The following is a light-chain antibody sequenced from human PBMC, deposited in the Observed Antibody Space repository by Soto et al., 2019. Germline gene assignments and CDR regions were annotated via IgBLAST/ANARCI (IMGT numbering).Light chain of an antibody. CDR2: DSS. J-gene: IGKJ1*01. CDR1: QSISYW. CDR3: QQYNSYSWT. Sequence: DIQMTQAPSTLSASVGDRVTIACRASQSISYWLAWYQQKPGKAPKLLLYDSSSLESGVPSTFSGSGFGTDFTLTISSLQPDDFAAYYCQQYNSYSWTFGQGTKVDLK. V-gene: IGKV1-5*01.